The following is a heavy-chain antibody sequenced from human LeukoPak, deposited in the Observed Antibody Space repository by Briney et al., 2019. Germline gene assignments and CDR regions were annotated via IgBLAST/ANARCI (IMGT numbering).Heavy chain of an antibody. J-gene: IGHJ4*02. V-gene: IGHV3-23*01. Sequence: GGSLRLSCAASGFTFSSYAMSWVRQAPGKGLEWVSAISGSGGSTYYADSVKGRFTISRDNSKNTLYLQMNSLRAEDTAVYYCAKSSTGNIVVVPAVFDYWGQGTLVTVSS. CDR2: ISGSGGST. CDR3: AKSSTGNIVVVPAVFDY. CDR1: GFTFSSYA. D-gene: IGHD2-2*01.